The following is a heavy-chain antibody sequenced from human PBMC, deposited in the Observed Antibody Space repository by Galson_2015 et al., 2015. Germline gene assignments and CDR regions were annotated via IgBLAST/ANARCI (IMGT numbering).Heavy chain of an antibody. V-gene: IGHV5-51*03. Sequence: QSGAEVKKPGESLQISFKGSGYSFTSYWIGWVRQMPGKGLEWMGIIYPGDSDTRYSPSFQGQVTISADKSISTAYLQWSSLKASDTAMYYCARPRVTSGGDDAFDIWGQGTMVTVSS. CDR2: IYPGDSDT. D-gene: IGHD1-26*01. J-gene: IGHJ3*02. CDR1: GYSFTSYW. CDR3: ARPRVTSGGDDAFDI.